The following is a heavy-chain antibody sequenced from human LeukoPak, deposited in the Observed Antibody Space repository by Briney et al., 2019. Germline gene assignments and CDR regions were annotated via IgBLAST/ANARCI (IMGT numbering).Heavy chain of an antibody. J-gene: IGHJ5*02. CDR2: VYHSGDT. D-gene: IGHD2/OR15-2a*01. V-gene: IGHV4-59*12. CDR3: ARALSNWFDP. Sequence: SETLSLTCTISDGSISTYYWTWIRQPPGQGLEWIGYVYHSGDTNYNPSLKSRVTMFVDTSRNQFSLKLTSVTAADTAVYYCARALSNWFDPWGQGTLVTVSS. CDR1: DGSISTYY.